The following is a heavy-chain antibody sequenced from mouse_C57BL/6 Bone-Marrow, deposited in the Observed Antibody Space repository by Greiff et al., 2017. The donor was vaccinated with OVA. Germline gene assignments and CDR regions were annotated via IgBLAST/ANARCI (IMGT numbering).Heavy chain of an antibody. CDR2: ISDDGSN. J-gene: IGHJ1*03. V-gene: IGHV3-6*01. CDR1: GYSITSGYY. Sequence: EVKLEESGPGLVKPSQSLSFTCSVPGYSITSGYYWNWIRQFPGNKLEWMGYISDDGSNNYNPSFKNRISITRDTSKNQFFLKLNSVTTEDTATYYCAREPLYDRYFEVWGTGATVSVSS. CDR3: AREPLYDRYFEV. D-gene: IGHD2-12*01.